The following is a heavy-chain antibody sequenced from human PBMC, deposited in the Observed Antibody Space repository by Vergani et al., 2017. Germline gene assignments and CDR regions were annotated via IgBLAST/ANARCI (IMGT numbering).Heavy chain of an antibody. V-gene: IGHV4-30-2*01. Sequence: SSGGYSWSWIRQPPGKGLEWIGYIYHSGSTYYNPSLKSRVTISVDRSKNQFSLKLSSVTAADTAVYYCARGRVSNGMDVWGKGTTVTVSS. CDR2: IYHSGST. CDR3: ARGRVSNGMDV. J-gene: IGHJ6*03. CDR1: SSGGYS. D-gene: IGHD2-8*01.